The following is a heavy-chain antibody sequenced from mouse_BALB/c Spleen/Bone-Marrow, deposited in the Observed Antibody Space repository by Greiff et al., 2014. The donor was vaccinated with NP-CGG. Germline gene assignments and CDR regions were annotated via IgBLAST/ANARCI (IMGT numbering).Heavy chain of an antibody. Sequence: VQLQQPGPDLVKPSQSLSLTCTVTGYSITSGYSWHWIRQFPGNKLEWMGYIHYSGSTNYNPSLKSRISITRDTSKNQFFLQLNSVTTEDTATYYCARREGNHAAWFAYWGRGTLVTVSA. CDR1: GYSITSGYS. D-gene: IGHD2-1*01. J-gene: IGHJ3*01. CDR3: ARREGNHAAWFAY. CDR2: IHYSGST. V-gene: IGHV3-1*02.